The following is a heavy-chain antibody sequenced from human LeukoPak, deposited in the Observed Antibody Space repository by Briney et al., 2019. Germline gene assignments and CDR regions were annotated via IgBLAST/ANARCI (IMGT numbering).Heavy chain of an antibody. V-gene: IGHV4-34*01. Sequence: SETLSLTCAVYGGSFSGYYWSWIRQPPGKGLEWIGEINHSGSTSYNPSLKSRVTISVDTSKNQFSLKLSSVTAADTAVYYCARGVRRGYCSGGSCRNKYYFDYWGQGTLVTVSS. CDR1: GGSFSGYY. CDR2: INHSGST. J-gene: IGHJ4*02. CDR3: ARGVRRGYCSGGSCRNKYYFDY. D-gene: IGHD2-15*01.